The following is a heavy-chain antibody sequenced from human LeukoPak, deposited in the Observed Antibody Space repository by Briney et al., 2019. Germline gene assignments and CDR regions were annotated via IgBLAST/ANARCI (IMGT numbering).Heavy chain of an antibody. J-gene: IGHJ5*02. CDR3: ARDLGQYYDTSDNWFDP. V-gene: IGHV4-61*02. CDR2: ISSSGST. CDR1: GDSISSGDYY. D-gene: IGHD3-22*01. Sequence: PSETLSLTCTVSGDSISSGDYYWSWIRQPAGKGLEWIGRISSSGSTNYNPSLKRRVTTSVDTSKNQFSLKLSSVTAEDTAVYYCARDLGQYYDTSDNWFDPWGQGTLVTVSS.